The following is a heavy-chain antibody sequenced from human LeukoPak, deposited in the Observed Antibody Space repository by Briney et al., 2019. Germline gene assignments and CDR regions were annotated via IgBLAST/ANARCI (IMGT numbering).Heavy chain of an antibody. D-gene: IGHD3-9*01. CDR2: ISAYNGNT. J-gene: IGHJ4*02. CDR3: ARETYYDILTGYYNPYYFDY. Sequence: ASVTVSRKASGYTFTGYYIHWVRQAPGQGLEWMGWISAYNGNTNYAQKLQGRVTMTTDTSTSTAYMELRSLRSDDTAVYYCARETYYDILTGYYNPYYFDYWGQGTLVTVSS. CDR1: GYTFTGYY. V-gene: IGHV1-18*04.